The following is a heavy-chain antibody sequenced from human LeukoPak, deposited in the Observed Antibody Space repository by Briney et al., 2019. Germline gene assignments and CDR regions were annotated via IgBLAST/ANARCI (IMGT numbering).Heavy chain of an antibody. Sequence: GGSLRLSCAASGFTFSSYAMSWVRQAPGKGLEWVSAISGSGGSTYYADSVKGRFTISRDNSKITLYLQMNSLRAEDTAVYYCAKGAGYSGSYGLVDYWGQGTLVTVSS. CDR1: GFTFSSYA. J-gene: IGHJ4*02. CDR3: AKGAGYSGSYGLVDY. CDR2: ISGSGGST. D-gene: IGHD1-26*01. V-gene: IGHV3-23*01.